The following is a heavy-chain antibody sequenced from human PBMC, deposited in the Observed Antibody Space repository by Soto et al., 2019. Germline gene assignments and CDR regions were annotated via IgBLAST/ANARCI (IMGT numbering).Heavy chain of an antibody. D-gene: IGHD1-26*01. CDR1: GFTFSDYG. Sequence: QVQLVESGGGLVKPGGSLRVSCEASGFTFSDYGIDWIRQAPGKGLEWVAVISHEGGTQYYADSVRGRFTVSRDDSKNILYLQMDSLRPEDTAVYFCAKEGSPKVSRWDDYWGQGTLVTVSS. CDR2: ISHEGGTQ. CDR3: AKEGSPKVSRWDDY. V-gene: IGHV3-30*18. J-gene: IGHJ4*02.